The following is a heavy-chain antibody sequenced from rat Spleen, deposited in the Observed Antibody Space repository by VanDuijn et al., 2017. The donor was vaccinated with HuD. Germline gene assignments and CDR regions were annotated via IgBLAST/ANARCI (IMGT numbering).Heavy chain of an antibody. Sequence: EVQLVESGGGLVQPGRSLKLSCAASGFTFSNYGMAWVRQAPTKGLEWVATISYDGSSTYYRDSVKGRFTISRDNAKSTLYLQMDSLRSEDTATYYCARGGGIDYWGQGVMVTVSS. J-gene: IGHJ2*01. D-gene: IGHD1-11*01. V-gene: IGHV5-29*01. CDR1: GFTFSNYG. CDR3: ARGGGIDY. CDR2: ISYDGSST.